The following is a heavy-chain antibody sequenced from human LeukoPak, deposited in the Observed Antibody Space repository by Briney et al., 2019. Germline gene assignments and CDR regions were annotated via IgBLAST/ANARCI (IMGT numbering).Heavy chain of an antibody. CDR1: GFTFSSYC. J-gene: IGHJ4*02. CDR3: AKAAALSESYLYYFDY. CDR2: IRYDGSNK. D-gene: IGHD1-26*01. Sequence: PGGSLRLSCAASGFTFSSYCMHWVRQAPGKGLEWVAFIRYDGSNKYYADSVKGRFTISRDNSKNTLYLQMNSLRAEDTAVYYCAKAAALSESYLYYFDYWGQGTLVTVSS. V-gene: IGHV3-30*02.